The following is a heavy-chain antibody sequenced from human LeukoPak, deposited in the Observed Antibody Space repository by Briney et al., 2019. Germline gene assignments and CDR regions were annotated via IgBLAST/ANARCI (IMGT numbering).Heavy chain of an antibody. D-gene: IGHD6-13*01. CDR3: ASGVGAAYHRFDP. V-gene: IGHV1-69*01. J-gene: IGHJ5*02. Sequence: GSSVTVSCKASGCTFSNYAISWVRQAPGQGLEWMGGIIPIFGTANYAQKFQGRVTITADESTSTAHMELSSLRSEDTAVYYCASGVGAAYHRFDPWGQGTLVTVSS. CDR1: GCTFSNYA. CDR2: IIPIFGTA.